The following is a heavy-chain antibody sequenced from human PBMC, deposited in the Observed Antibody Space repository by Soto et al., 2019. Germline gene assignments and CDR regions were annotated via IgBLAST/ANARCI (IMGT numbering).Heavy chain of an antibody. D-gene: IGHD3-10*01. J-gene: IGHJ4*02. CDR1: GGSFCGYY. Sequence: SSETLSLTCAVYGGSFCGYYWGWIRQPPGKGLEWIGEINHSGSTNYNPSLKSRVTISVDTSKNQFSLKLSSVTAADTAVYYCARGLKPMVRGVIIQPFFDYWGQGTLVTVSS. CDR3: ARGLKPMVRGVIIQPFFDY. CDR2: INHSGST. V-gene: IGHV4-34*01.